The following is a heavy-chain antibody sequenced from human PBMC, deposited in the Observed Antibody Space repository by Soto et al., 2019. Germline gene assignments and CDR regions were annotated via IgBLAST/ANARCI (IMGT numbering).Heavy chain of an antibody. CDR1: GGSISSYY. D-gene: IGHD5-12*01. Sequence: SETLSLTCTVSGGSISSYYWSWIRQPPGKGLEWIGYIYYSGSTNYNPSLKSRVTISVNTSKNQFSLKLSSVTAADTAVYYCARDGYNLLDPWGQGTLVTVSS. V-gene: IGHV4-59*01. CDR2: IYYSGST. CDR3: ARDGYNLLDP. J-gene: IGHJ5*02.